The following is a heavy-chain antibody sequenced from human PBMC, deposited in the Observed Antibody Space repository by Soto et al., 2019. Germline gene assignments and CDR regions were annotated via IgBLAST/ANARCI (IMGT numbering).Heavy chain of an antibody. Sequence: PSETLSLTCTVSGGSVSSGSYYWSWIRQPPGKGLEWIGYIYYSGSTNYNPSLKSRVTISVDTSKNQFSLKLSSVTAADTAVYYCARARLRYFDWLLSHYGMDVWGQGXTVTVYS. D-gene: IGHD3-9*01. CDR1: GGSVSSGSYY. J-gene: IGHJ6*02. CDR3: ARARLRYFDWLLSHYGMDV. V-gene: IGHV4-61*01. CDR2: IYYSGST.